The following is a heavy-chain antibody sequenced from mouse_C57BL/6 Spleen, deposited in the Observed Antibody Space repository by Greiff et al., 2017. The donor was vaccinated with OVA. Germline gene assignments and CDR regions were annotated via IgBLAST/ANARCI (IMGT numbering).Heavy chain of an antibody. D-gene: IGHD2-5*01. CDR3: ARGGAYYSNYFYWYFDV. V-gene: IGHV1-53*01. Sequence: QVQLQQPGTELVKPGASVKLSCKASGYTFTSYWMHWVKQRPGQGLEWIGNINPSNGGTNYNEKFKSKAKLTVDKSSSTAYMQLSSLTSEDSAVYYCARGGAYYSNYFYWYFDVWGTGTTVTVSS. CDR1: GYTFTSYW. CDR2: INPSNGGT. J-gene: IGHJ1*03.